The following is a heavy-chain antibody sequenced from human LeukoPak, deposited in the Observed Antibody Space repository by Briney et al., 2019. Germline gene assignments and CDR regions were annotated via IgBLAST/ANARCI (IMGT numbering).Heavy chain of an antibody. V-gene: IGHV1-69*04. CDR3: AREGILTGYFDY. CDR2: IIPILGIA. Sequence: PVKVSCKASGGTFSSYAISWVRQAPGQGLEWMGRIIPILGIANYAQKFQGRVTITADKSTSTAYMELSSLRSEDTAVYYCAREGILTGYFDYWGQGTLVTVSS. D-gene: IGHD3-9*01. CDR1: GGTFSSYA. J-gene: IGHJ4*02.